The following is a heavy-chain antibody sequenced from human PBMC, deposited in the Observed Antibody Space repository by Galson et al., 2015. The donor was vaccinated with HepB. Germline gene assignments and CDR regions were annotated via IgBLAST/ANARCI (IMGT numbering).Heavy chain of an antibody. D-gene: IGHD3-3*01. V-gene: IGHV3-53*01. CDR1: GFTVSSNY. J-gene: IGHJ4*02. CDR3: ARGITIFVAYYFDY. CDR2: IYSGGST. Sequence: SLRLSCAASGFTVSSNYMSWVRQAPGKGLEWVSVIYSGGSTYYADSVKGRFTISRDNSKNTLYLQMNSLRAEDTAVYYCARGITIFVAYYFDYWGQGTLVTVSS.